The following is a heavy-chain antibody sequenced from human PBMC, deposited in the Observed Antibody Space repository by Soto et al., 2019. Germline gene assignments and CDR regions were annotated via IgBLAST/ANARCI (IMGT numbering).Heavy chain of an antibody. V-gene: IGHV4-39*01. CDR3: ARPSGYDYPDAFDI. CDR1: GGSISSSSYY. D-gene: IGHD4-17*01. Sequence: PSETLSLTCTVSGGSISSSSYYWVGIRQPPGKGLEWIGSIYYSGSTYYNPSLKSRVTISVDTSKNQFSLKLSSVTAADTAVYYCARPSGYDYPDAFDIWGQGTMVTVSS. CDR2: IYYSGST. J-gene: IGHJ3*02.